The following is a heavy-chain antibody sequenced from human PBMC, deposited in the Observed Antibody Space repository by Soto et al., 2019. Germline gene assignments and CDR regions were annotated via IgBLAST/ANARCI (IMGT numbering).Heavy chain of an antibody. D-gene: IGHD2-21*02. J-gene: IGHJ4*02. Sequence: QVQLMQSGAEVKKPGASVKVSCKASGDTFTDYYIHWVRQAPGQGLEWMGTVNPSGGHTTYAQHFLGRVTRTRDTSTSTLYMELTSLTSDDTDVYYCARGGHVVVVTAALDYWGQGTLVTVSS. CDR3: ARGGHVVVVTAALDY. CDR2: VNPSGGHT. V-gene: IGHV1-46*01. CDR1: GDTFTDYY.